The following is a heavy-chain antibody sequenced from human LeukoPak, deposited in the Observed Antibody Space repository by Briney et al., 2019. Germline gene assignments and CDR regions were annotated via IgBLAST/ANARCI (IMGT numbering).Heavy chain of an antibody. V-gene: IGHV1-18*01. CDR3: ARATFLGLPAATLGSAFDI. Sequence: ASVKVSCKASGYTFTSYGISWVRQAPGQGLEWMGWISAHNGNTNYSEKLQGRVTMTTDTSTSTDYMELRSLRSDDTAVYYCARATFLGLPAATLGSAFDIWGQGTMVTVSS. D-gene: IGHD2-2*01. J-gene: IGHJ3*02. CDR2: ISAHNGNT. CDR1: GYTFTSYG.